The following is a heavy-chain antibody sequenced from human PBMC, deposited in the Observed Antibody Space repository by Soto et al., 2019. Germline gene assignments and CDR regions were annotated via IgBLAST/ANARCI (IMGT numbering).Heavy chain of an antibody. Sequence: QVQLVESGGGVVQPGRSLRLSCAASGFTFSSYGMHWVRQAPGKGLEWVAVIWYDGSNKYYADSVKGRFTISRDNSKNTRYLQMNSLRAEDTAVYYCAGDGGDDYGSGSWGPHFDYWGQGTLVPGSS. V-gene: IGHV3-33*01. J-gene: IGHJ4*02. CDR3: AGDGGDDYGSGSWGPHFDY. D-gene: IGHD3-10*01. CDR1: GFTFSSYG. CDR2: IWYDGSNK.